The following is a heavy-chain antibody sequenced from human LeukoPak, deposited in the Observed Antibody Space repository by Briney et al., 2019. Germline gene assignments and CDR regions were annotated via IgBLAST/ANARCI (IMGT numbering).Heavy chain of an antibody. Sequence: PSETLSLTCAVSGGSSRSGDYFWSWIRQPPGKGLEWIGHIHYSGNTYYNPSLKSRASISVDTSKNQFPLKLSSVTAADTAVYYCARENNDYGGKKAFDYWGQGTLVTVSS. V-gene: IGHV4-30-4*01. CDR3: ARENNDYGGKKAFDY. J-gene: IGHJ4*02. CDR1: GGSSRSGDYF. CDR2: IHYSGNT. D-gene: IGHD4-23*01.